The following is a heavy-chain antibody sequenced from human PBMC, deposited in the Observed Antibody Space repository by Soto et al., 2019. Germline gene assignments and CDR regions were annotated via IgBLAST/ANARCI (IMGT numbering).Heavy chain of an antibody. V-gene: IGHV3-74*01. CDR2: INSDGSST. CDR3: ARVETCSSTSCYSVFDY. J-gene: IGHJ4*02. D-gene: IGHD2-2*01. Sequence: PGGSLRLSCAASGFTFSNYWMHWVRQAPGKGLVWVSRINSDGSSTNYADSAKGRFTISRDNTKNTLYLQMNSLRAEDTAVYYCARVETCSSTSCYSVFDYWGQGTLVTVSS. CDR1: GFTFSNYW.